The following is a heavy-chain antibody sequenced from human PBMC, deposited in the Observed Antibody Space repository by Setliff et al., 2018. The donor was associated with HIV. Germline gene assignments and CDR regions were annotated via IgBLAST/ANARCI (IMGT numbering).Heavy chain of an antibody. CDR1: GLTFSNAW. D-gene: IGHD2-21*01. CDR3: TRGHYSTFG. J-gene: IGHJ4*02. CDR2: IKSKAFGGTT. V-gene: IGHV3-15*01. Sequence: GGSLRLSCAASGLTFSNAWMSWVRQAPGKGLEWLGRIKSKAFGGTTDYAPPVKGRLTIFRDNTKDSLFLQMTSLRAEDTAVYYCTRGHYSTFGWGQGTLVTVSS.